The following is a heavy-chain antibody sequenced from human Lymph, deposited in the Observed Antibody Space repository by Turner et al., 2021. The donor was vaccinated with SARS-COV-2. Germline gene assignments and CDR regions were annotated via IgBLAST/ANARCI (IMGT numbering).Heavy chain of an antibody. CDR2: IYYSGGT. J-gene: IGHJ4*02. V-gene: IGHV4-59*01. CDR1: GASISNYY. CDR3: ARGFDY. Sequence: QVQLQESGPGLVKPSETLSLTCTVSGASISNYYWSWIRQPPGKGLEWIGYIYYSGGTNYSPSLKSRVTISVDTSKNQFSLKLSSVTAADTAVYYCARGFDYWGQGTLVTVSS.